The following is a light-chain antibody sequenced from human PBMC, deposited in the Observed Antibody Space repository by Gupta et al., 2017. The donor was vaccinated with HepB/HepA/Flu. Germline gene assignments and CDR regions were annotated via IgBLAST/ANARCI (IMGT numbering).Light chain of an antibody. Sequence: QSALTQPASVSGSPGPSITISCTGTSSDVGGYNYVSWYHQHPGQAPNLMIYDVSNRPSGVANRFSGAKSGNTASLTIAWLQAEEEADYYCSSETSSSNRVVFGGGTKLTVL. CDR1: SSDVGGYNY. CDR3: SSETSSSNRVV. J-gene: IGLJ2*01. V-gene: IGLV2-14*03. CDR2: DVS.